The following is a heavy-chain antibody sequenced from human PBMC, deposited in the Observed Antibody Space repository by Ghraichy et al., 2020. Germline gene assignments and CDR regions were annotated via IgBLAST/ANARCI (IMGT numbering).Heavy chain of an antibody. CDR1: GFTFSTYW. D-gene: IGHD1-26*01. CDR3: ARGGSRGSADY. Sequence: GGSLRLSCAASGFTFSTYWMYWVRQAPGKGLMWVPRIKNDETSTTYADSVKGRFTISRDNAKNTLYLQMNSLRADDTAVYYCARGGSRGSADYWGQGTLVTVSS. J-gene: IGHJ4*02. CDR2: IKNDETST. V-gene: IGHV3-74*03.